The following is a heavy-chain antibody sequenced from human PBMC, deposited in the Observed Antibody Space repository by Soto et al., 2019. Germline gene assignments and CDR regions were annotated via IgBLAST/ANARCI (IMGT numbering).Heavy chain of an antibody. V-gene: IGHV3-66*01. J-gene: IGHJ4*02. CDR1: GFTVSSNY. Sequence: PGGSLRLSCAASGFTVSSNYMTWVRQAPGKGLEWVSVIYSGGNTYYADSVEARFTISRDSSKNTVYLQMNSLRVEDTAVYYCARGVSGHYPNTLDYWGQGTLVTVSS. CDR3: ARGVSGHYPNTLDY. CDR2: IYSGGNT. D-gene: IGHD4-17*01.